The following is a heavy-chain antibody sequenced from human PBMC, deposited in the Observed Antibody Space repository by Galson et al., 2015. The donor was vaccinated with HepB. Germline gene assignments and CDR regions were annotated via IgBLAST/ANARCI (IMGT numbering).Heavy chain of an antibody. V-gene: IGHV6-1*01. CDR3: ARLDPGGDSWLLNYFDY. CDR2: TYYRSKWYF. CDR1: GDSVSSNSAI. Sequence: CAISGDSVSSNSAIWNWIRQSPPRGLEWLGRTYYRSKWYFHYADSVRGRITINPDTSKNQFSLQLNSVTPEDTAMYYCARLDPGGDSWLLNYFDYWGQGTLVTVS. J-gene: IGHJ4*02. D-gene: IGHD6-13*01.